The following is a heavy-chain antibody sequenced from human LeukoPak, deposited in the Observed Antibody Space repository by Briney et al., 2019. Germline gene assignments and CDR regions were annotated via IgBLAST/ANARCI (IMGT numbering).Heavy chain of an antibody. V-gene: IGHV1-18*01. J-gene: IGHJ6*03. D-gene: IGHD2-2*01. CDR3: ARDTYCSSTSCFPYYMDV. CDR1: GYTFTNYG. CDR2: ISAYYGNT. Sequence: ASVKVSCKASGYTFTNYGISWVRLAPGRGLEWMGWISAYYGNTNYAQNFQGRVTMTTDTSTSIAYMELSSLRSDDTAVYYCARDTYCSSTSCFPYYMDVWGKGTTVTVSS.